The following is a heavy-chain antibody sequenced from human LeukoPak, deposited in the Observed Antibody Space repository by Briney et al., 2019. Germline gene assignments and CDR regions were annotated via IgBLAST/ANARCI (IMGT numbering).Heavy chain of an antibody. CDR3: ARVRWLVLDY. CDR1: GFTFSSYA. D-gene: IGHD6-19*01. V-gene: IGHV3-30-3*01. J-gene: IGHJ4*02. CDR2: ISYDGSNK. Sequence: GGSLRLSCAASGFTFSSYAMHWVRQAPGKGLEWVAVISYDGSNKYYADSVKGRFTISRDNSKNTLYLQMNSLGAEDTAVYYCARVRWLVLDYWGQGTLVTVSS.